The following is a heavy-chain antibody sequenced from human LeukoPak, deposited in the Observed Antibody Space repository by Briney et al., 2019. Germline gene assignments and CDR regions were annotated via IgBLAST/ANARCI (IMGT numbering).Heavy chain of an antibody. CDR2: IIPIFGTA. V-gene: IGHV1-69*05. Sequence: SVKVSCKASGGTFSSYAISWVRQAPGQGLEWMGRIIPIFGTANYAQKFQGRVTITTDKSTSTAYLELSSLRSEDTAVYYRARDHVGRITIWNFDPWGQGTLVTVSS. CDR3: ARDHVGRITIWNFDP. CDR1: GGTFSSYA. D-gene: IGHD3-9*01. J-gene: IGHJ5*02.